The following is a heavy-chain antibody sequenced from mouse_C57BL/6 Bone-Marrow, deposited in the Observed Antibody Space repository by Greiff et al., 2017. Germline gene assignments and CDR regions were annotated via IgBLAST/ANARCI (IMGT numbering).Heavy chain of an antibody. V-gene: IGHV1-81*01. J-gene: IGHJ3*01. Sequence: VQLQQSGAELARPGASVKLSCKASGYTFTSYGISWVKQRTGQGLEWIGEIYPRSGNTYYNEKFKGKAPLTADKSSSTAYMELRSLTSEDSAVYFCARGRITTVVAPFAYWGQGTLVTVSA. CDR3: ARGRITTVVAPFAY. CDR2: IYPRSGNT. CDR1: GYTFTSYG. D-gene: IGHD1-1*01.